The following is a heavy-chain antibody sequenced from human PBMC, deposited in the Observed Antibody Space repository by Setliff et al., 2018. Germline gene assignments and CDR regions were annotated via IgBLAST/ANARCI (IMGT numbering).Heavy chain of an antibody. D-gene: IGHD3-10*01. CDR1: GFRFSSYA. CDR2: VSESGVNT. CDR3: AKDLGVNFGELIA. Sequence: GGSLRLSCVASGFRFSSYAMNWVRQAPGKGLEWVSGVSESGVNTFYADSVKGRFTISRDDSKNTLYLQMNSLRTEDTALYYCAKDLGVNFGELIAWGQGTLVTVSS. V-gene: IGHV3-23*01. J-gene: IGHJ5*02.